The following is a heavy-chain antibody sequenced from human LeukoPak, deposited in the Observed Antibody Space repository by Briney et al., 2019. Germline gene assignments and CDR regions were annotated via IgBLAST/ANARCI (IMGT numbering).Heavy chain of an antibody. J-gene: IGHJ4*02. CDR1: GFTFSSYS. CDR2: ISSSSSYI. D-gene: IGHD1/OR15-1a*01. CDR3: ARDSTRGPLNFDY. Sequence: GGSLRLSCAASGFTFSSYSMNWVRQAPGKGLEWVSSISSSSSYIYYADSVKGRFTISRDNARNSLYLQMNSLRAEDTAVYYCARDSTRGPLNFDYWGQGTLVTVSS. V-gene: IGHV3-21*01.